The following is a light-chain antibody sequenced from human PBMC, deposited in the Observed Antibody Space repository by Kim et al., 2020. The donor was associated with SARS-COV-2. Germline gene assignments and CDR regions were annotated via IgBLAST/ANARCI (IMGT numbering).Light chain of an antibody. J-gene: IGLJ1*01. Sequence: GQYVTISCTGTSSDVGRFNYVSWYQHHPGKAPKLIIFEVSERPSGVPDRFSGSKSGNTASLTVSGLQAEDEADYFCGSYGGSNNFVFGTGTKVTVL. CDR2: EVS. V-gene: IGLV2-8*01. CDR3: GSYGGSNNFV. CDR1: SSDVGRFNY.